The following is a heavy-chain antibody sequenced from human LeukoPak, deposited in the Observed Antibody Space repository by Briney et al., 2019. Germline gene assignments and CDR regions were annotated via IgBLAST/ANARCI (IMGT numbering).Heavy chain of an antibody. CDR3: VRGSYGAYDY. V-gene: IGHV3-21*01. D-gene: IGHD4-17*01. J-gene: IGHJ4*02. CDR2: ISSGSRYI. Sequence: GGSLRLSCAASGFTFSSCMNWVRQAPGKGLEWVSSISSGSRYIYYADSVKGRFTISRDNAKNSLYLQMNSLRAEDTAVYYCVRGSYGAYDYWGQGSLVTVSS. CDR1: GFTFSSC.